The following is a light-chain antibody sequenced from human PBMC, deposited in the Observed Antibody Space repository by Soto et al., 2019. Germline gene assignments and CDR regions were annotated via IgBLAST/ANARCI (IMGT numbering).Light chain of an antibody. CDR1: SSDIGDYNF. V-gene: IGLV2-14*01. Sequence: QSALTQPASVSGSPGQSITISCSGPSSDIGDYNFVSWYQQHPGEAPQLMIYEVTNRPSGVSSRFSGSNSGNTASLTISGLQAEDEADYYCSSYTTTNGYVFGTGTQLTVL. J-gene: IGLJ1*01. CDR3: SSYTTTNGYV. CDR2: EVT.